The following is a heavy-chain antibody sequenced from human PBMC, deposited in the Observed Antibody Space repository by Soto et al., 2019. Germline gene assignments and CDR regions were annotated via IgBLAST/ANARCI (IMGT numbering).Heavy chain of an antibody. V-gene: IGHV1-2*04. CDR1: GYTFTGYY. CDR3: AREKVLLWFGELFLGMDV. J-gene: IGHJ6*02. CDR2: INPNSGGT. D-gene: IGHD3-10*01. Sequence: GASVKVSCKASGYTFTGYYMHWVRQAPGQGLEWMGWINPNSGGTNYAQKFQGWVTMTRDTSISTAYMELSRLRSDDTAVYYCAREKVLLWFGELFLGMDVWGQGTTVTVSS.